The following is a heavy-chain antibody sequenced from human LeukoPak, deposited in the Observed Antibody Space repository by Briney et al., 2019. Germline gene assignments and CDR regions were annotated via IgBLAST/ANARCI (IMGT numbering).Heavy chain of an antibody. CDR3: ARVTCYYDSSGYYYPSSFDP. J-gene: IGHJ5*02. D-gene: IGHD3-22*01. CDR2: IYYSGST. V-gene: IGHV4-59*01. CDR1: GGSISSYY. Sequence: PSETLSLTCTVSGGSISSYYWSWIRQPPGKGLEWIGYIYYSGSTNYNPSLKSRATISVDTSKNQFSLKLSSVTAADTAVYYCARVTCYYDSSGYYYPSSFDPWGQGTLVTVSS.